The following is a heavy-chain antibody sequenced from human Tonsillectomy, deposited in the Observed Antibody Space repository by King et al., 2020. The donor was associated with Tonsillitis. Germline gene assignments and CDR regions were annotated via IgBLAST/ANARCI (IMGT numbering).Heavy chain of an antibody. CDR2: IYTRGST. D-gene: IGHD3-22*01. V-gene: IGHV4-61*02. J-gene: IGHJ2*01. Sequence: VQLQESGPGLVKPSQTLSLTCTVSGGSITSGGYYWSWIRQPAGKGLEWIGRIYTRGSTDYNPSLKSRVTMSVDTSKNQFSLRLSSVTAADTAVYYCAREWGVVYSSGYSWYFDLWGRGTLVAVSS. CDR1: GGSITSGGYY. CDR3: AREWGVVYSSGYSWYFDL.